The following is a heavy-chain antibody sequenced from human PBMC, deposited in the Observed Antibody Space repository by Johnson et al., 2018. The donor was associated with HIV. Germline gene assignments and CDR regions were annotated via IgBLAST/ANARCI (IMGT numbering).Heavy chain of an antibody. CDR3: TRWGSTVALDI. CDR1: GFTFSSYG. CDR2: VWSDGINK. D-gene: IGHD3-16*01. Sequence: QVQLVESGGGVVQPGRSLRLSCAASGFTFSSYGMHWVRQAPGKGLEWVAVVWSDGINKYYADSVRGRFTISRDNSKNTLYLQMNSLKTEDTAVYYCTRWGSTVALDIWGQGTMVIVSS. V-gene: IGHV3-33*01. J-gene: IGHJ3*02.